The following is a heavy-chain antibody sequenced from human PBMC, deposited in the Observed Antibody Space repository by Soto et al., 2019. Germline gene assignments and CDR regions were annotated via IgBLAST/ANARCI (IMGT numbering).Heavy chain of an antibody. J-gene: IGHJ4*02. V-gene: IGHV3-66*01. Sequence: EVQLVESGGGLVQPGGSLRLSCAASGFTVGSNYMNWVRQAPGKGLEWVSVIYSGGSTYYADSVKGRFTISRDNSKNTLYLQMNSLRAEDTAVYYCARSWAVARSYDYWGQGTLVTVSS. CDR2: IYSGGST. CDR1: GFTVGSNY. CDR3: ARSWAVARSYDY. D-gene: IGHD6-19*01.